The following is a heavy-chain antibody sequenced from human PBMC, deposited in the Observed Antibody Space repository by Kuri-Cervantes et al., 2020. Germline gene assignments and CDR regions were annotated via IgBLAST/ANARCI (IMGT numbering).Heavy chain of an antibody. V-gene: IGHV4-30-2*01. D-gene: IGHD6-19*01. CDR2: IYHSGST. Sequence: SCTVSGGSISSSSYYWGWIRQPPGKGLEWIGYIYHSGSTYYNPSLKSRVTISVDRSKNQFSLKLSSVTAADTAVYYCARGIIVVAGMPLSWGQGTLVTVSS. CDR1: GGSISSSSYY. CDR3: ARGIIVVAGMPLS. J-gene: IGHJ5*02.